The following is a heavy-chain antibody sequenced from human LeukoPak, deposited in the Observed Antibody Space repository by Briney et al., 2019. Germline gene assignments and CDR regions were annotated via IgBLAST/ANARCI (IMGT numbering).Heavy chain of an antibody. CDR1: VVTPCDSW. J-gene: IGHJ4*02. V-gene: IGHV3-15*01. Sequence: GGALRLSCAASVVTPCDSWGSSGRDAAREGRGCGGRVKSKTDGGTTDYAAPVKGRFTISRDDSKNTLYLQMNTLKTEDTAVYYCSTGSATGFDYWGQGNLVTVSS. CDR3: STGSATGFDY. D-gene: IGHD1-26*01. CDR2: VKSKTDGGTT.